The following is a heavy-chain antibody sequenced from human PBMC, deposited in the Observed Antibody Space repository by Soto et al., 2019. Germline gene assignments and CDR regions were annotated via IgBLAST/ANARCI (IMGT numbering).Heavy chain of an antibody. V-gene: IGHV3-74*01. CDR1: GFTFSSYW. CDR3: AREWVAAAGIPYYYYYGMDV. D-gene: IGHD6-13*01. J-gene: IGHJ6*02. CDR2: INSDGSST. Sequence: PGGSLRLSCAASGFTFSSYWMHWVRQAPGKGLVWVSRINSDGSSTSYADSVKGRFTISRDNAKNTLYLQMNSLRAEDTAVYYCAREWVAAAGIPYYYYYGMDVWGQGTTVTVSS.